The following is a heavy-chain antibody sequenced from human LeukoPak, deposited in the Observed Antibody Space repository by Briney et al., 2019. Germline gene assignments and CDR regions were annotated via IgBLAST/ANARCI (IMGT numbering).Heavy chain of an antibody. CDR3: AKDPTYYYNSSSPRYFDY. CDR1: GFTFSSYG. CDR2: IRYDGSNK. Sequence: GGSLRLSCAASGFTFSSYGMHWVRQAPGKGLEWVAFIRYDGSNKYYADSVKGRFTISRDNSKNTLYLQMNSLRAEDTAVYYCAKDPTYYYNSSSPRYFDYWGQGTLVTVSS. V-gene: IGHV3-30*02. J-gene: IGHJ4*02. D-gene: IGHD3-22*01.